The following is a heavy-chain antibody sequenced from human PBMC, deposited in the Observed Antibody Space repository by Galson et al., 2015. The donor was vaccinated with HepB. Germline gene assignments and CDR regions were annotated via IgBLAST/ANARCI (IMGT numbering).Heavy chain of an antibody. Sequence: CKASGGTFSGYAISWVRQAPGQGLEWMGGIIPIFGTANYAQKFQGRVTITADESTSTAYMELSSLRSEDTAVYYCASFYRATVVTRGYFDYWGQGTLVTVSS. CDR2: IIPIFGTA. D-gene: IGHD4-23*01. CDR1: GGTFSGYA. J-gene: IGHJ4*02. V-gene: IGHV1-69*01. CDR3: ASFYRATVVTRGYFDY.